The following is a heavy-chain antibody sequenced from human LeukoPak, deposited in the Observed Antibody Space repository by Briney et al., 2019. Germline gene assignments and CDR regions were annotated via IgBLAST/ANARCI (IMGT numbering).Heavy chain of an antibody. J-gene: IGHJ4*02. V-gene: IGHV1-2*02. CDR2: INPNSGGT. Sequence: ASVKVSCTASGYTFTGYYMHWVRQAPGQGLEWMGWINPNSGGTNYAQKFQGRVTMTRDTSISTAYMELSRLRSDDTAVYYCAREARALSHFDYWGQGTLVTVSS. CDR3: AREARALSHFDY. CDR1: GYTFTGYY.